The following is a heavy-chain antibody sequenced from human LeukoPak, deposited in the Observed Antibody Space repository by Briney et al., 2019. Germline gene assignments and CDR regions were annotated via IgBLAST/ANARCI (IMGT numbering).Heavy chain of an antibody. V-gene: IGHV3-66*01. J-gene: IGHJ6*02. CDR2: IYSGGST. CDR3: ARVDSYYGMDV. CDR1: GFTVSSNY. Sequence: GGSLRLSCAASGFTVSSNYMSWVRQAPGKGLEWVSVIYSGGSTYYADSVKGRFTISRDNSKNTLYLQMNSLRAEDTAVYYCARVDSYYGMDVWGQGTTVTVSS.